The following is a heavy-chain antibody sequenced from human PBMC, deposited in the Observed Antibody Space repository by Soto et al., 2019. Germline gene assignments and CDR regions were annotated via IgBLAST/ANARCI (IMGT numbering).Heavy chain of an antibody. D-gene: IGHD2-15*01. J-gene: IGHJ6*02. Sequence: PGESLKLSCRGSGYYFTSYWIAWVRQMPGKGPEYMGIIYPGNSDTRYSPSFQGQVTISADKSISTAYLQWSSLKASDTAMYYCARQTADRYCSGGSCYSLVYYYGMDVWGQGTTVTVSS. CDR2: IYPGNSDT. CDR1: GYYFTSYW. CDR3: ARQTADRYCSGGSCYSLVYYYGMDV. V-gene: IGHV5-51*01.